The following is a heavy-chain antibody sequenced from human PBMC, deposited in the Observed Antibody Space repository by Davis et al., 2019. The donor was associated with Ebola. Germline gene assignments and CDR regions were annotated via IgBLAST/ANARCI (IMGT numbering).Heavy chain of an antibody. CDR3: ARALGIAARASFYFDY. CDR2: IYSSGST. CDR1: GGSINSGDYY. Sequence: MPSETLSLTCTVSGGSINSGDYYWSWIRQPPEKGLEWIGYIYSSGSTYYNQSLKSRVTMSIDTSRNQFSLQLSSLTAADTAVYYCARALGIAARASFYFDYWGPGTLVTVSS. V-gene: IGHV4-30-4*01. J-gene: IGHJ4*02. D-gene: IGHD6-6*01.